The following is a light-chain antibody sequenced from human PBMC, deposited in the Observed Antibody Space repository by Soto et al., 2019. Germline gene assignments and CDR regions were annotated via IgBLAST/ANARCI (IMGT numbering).Light chain of an antibody. CDR3: QSFDSSLNGWV. Sequence: QSVLTQPPSVSGAPGQRVTISCSGSTSNIGAGYDVHWYQQVPGTAPKLLIYGNTNRPSGVPARFSDSKSGTSASLAITGLQAEDEADYSCQSFDSSLNGWVFGGGTKLTVL. CDR2: GNT. CDR1: TSNIGAGYD. J-gene: IGLJ3*02. V-gene: IGLV1-40*01.